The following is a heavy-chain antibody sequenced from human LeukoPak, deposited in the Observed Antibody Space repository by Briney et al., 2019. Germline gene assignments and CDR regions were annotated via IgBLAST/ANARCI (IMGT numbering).Heavy chain of an antibody. CDR1: GFSFNSYW. CDR3: GRFGYVAGIDL. CDR2: IDPAGTDT. J-gene: IGHJ4*02. V-gene: IGHV3-7*01. Sequence: GGSLRLSCAASGFSFNSYWMTWVRQAPGRGLEWVANIDPAGTDTYYVDPVKGRFIISRDNAENLAYLQMNTLRAEDTAVYSCGRFGYVAGIDLWGQGTLVTVSS. D-gene: IGHD6-19*01.